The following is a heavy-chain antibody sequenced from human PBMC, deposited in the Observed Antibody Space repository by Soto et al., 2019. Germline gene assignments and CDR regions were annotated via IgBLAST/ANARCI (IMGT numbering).Heavy chain of an antibody. Sequence: GGSLRLSCAASGFNFNSYTMNWVRQAPGKGLEWVSSITSSGGYISYADSVKGRFTISRDNAKNSLYLQMNSLRVEDTAVYYCARGNYDTNNWLDPWGQGTLVTVYS. J-gene: IGHJ5*02. D-gene: IGHD3-3*01. CDR3: ARGNYDTNNWLDP. CDR1: GFNFNSYT. CDR2: ITSSGGYI. V-gene: IGHV3-21*06.